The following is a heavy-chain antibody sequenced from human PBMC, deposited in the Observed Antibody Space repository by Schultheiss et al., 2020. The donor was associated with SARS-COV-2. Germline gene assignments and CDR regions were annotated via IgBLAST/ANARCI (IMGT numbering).Heavy chain of an antibody. CDR3: ARWGWLVPYYYGMDV. D-gene: IGHD6-19*01. CDR1: GYTFTGYY. CDR2: IIPIFGTA. Sequence: ASVKVSCKASGYTFTGYYMQWVRQAPGQGLEWMGGIIPIFGTANYAQKLQGRVTMTTDTSTSTAYMELRSLRSDDTAVYYCARWGWLVPYYYGMDVWGQGTTVTVSS. J-gene: IGHJ6*02. V-gene: IGHV1-18*04.